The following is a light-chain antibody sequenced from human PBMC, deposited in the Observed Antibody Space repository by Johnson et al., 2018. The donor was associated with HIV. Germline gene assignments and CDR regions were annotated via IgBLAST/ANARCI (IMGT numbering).Light chain of an antibody. Sequence: QSVLTQPPSVSAAPGQKVTISCSGSSSNIGNNYVSWYQQLPGTAPKLLIYENNKRPSGIPYRFSGSKSGTSATLGITGTQTGDEADYYCGTWDSSLSAYVFGTGTKVTVL. CDR2: ENN. V-gene: IGLV1-51*02. CDR3: GTWDSSLSAYV. CDR1: SSNIGNNY. J-gene: IGLJ1*01.